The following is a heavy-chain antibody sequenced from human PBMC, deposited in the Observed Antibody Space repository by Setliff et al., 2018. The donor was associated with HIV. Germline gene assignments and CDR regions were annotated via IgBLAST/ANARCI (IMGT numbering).Heavy chain of an antibody. V-gene: IGHV4-39*01. CDR2: IHHSGST. D-gene: IGHD2-15*01. CDR1: GGSISSYY. CDR3: ARVVDADYLDY. Sequence: PSETLSLTCTVSGGSISSYYWGWVRQPPEKGLEYIGNIHHSGSTHYNPSLKSRVTISVDTSKNQFYLKLNSVTAADTAMYYCARVVDADYLDYWGQGTPVTVSS. J-gene: IGHJ4*02.